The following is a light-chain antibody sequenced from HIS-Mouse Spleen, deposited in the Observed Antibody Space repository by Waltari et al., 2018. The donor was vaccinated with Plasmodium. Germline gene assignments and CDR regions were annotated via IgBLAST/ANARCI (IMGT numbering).Light chain of an antibody. CDR1: QRVRSN. CDR3: QQYNNWSFT. V-gene: IGKV3-15*01. Sequence: EIVMTQSPATLSVSPAERATLSCRASQRVRSNLTWYQQKPGQAPRLLIYGASTRATGIPARFSGSGSGTEFTLTISSLQSEDFAVYYCQQYNNWSFTFGPGTKVDIK. J-gene: IGKJ3*01. CDR2: GAS.